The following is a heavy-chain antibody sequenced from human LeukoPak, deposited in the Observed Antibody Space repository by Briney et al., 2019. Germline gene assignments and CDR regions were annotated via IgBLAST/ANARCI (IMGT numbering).Heavy chain of an antibody. CDR1: GFTFSSYS. CDR2: ISSSSSYI. Sequence: GGSLRLSCAASGFTFSSYSMNWVRQAPGKGLEWVSSISSSSSYIYYADSVKGRFTISRGNAKNSLYLQMNSLRAEDTAVYYCARGGREAQDAFDIWGQGTMVTVSS. J-gene: IGHJ3*02. V-gene: IGHV3-21*01. CDR3: ARGGREAQDAFDI.